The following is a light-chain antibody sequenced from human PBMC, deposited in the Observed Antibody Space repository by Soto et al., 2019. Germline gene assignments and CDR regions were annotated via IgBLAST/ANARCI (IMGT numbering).Light chain of an antibody. CDR3: QAWDSFVV. J-gene: IGLJ2*01. CDR2: QNI. CDR1: KLGGKY. Sequence: SYELTQPPSVSVSPGQTASITCSGDKLGGKYASWYQQKPGQSPELVIYQNIKRPSGIPERFSGSNSGDTATLTISGTQAMDEADYYCQAWDSFVVFGGGTKLTVL. V-gene: IGLV3-1*01.